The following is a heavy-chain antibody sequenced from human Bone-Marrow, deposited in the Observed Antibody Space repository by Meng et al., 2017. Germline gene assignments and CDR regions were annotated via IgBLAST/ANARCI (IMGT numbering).Heavy chain of an antibody. J-gene: IGHJ6*02. V-gene: IGHV3-33*01. CDR2: IWYDGSNK. D-gene: IGHD6-13*01. CDR3: ARDESSSSWGYYYYYGMDV. Sequence: GESLKISCAASGFTFSSYGMHWVRQAPGKGLEWVAVIWYDGSNKYYADSVKGRFTISRDNSKNTLYLQMNSLRAEDTAVYYCARDESSSSWGYYYYYGMDVWGQGTTVTVS. CDR1: GFTFSSYG.